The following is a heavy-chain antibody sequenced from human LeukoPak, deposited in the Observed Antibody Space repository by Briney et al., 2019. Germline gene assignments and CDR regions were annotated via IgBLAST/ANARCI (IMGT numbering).Heavy chain of an antibody. CDR1: GFTFTNRW. D-gene: IGHD3-16*02. V-gene: IGHV3-7*01. J-gene: IGHJ4*02. CDR3: VREGDYVWGDYRSLDY. Sequence: PGGSLRLSCAASGFTFTNRWMNWARQAPGKGLEWVAKIGKDGSEKNYVDSVKGRFTISRDNAKSSLYLQMNSLRAEDTAVYYCVREGDYVWGDYRSLDYWGQGTLVTVSS. CDR2: IGKDGSEK.